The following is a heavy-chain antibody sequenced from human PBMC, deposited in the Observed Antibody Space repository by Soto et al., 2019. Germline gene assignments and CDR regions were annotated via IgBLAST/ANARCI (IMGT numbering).Heavy chain of an antibody. CDR1: GGSISSGNYY. J-gene: IGHJ4*02. CDR2: ISYSGST. Sequence: QVQLQESGPGLVKPSQTLSLTCTVSGGSISSGNYYWSWMRQPPGHGLEWIGFISYSGSTYYNTSLKSRVTISVDTSKSQFSLNLSFVTAADTAVYYCATMGTPATGLYFFDYWGQGSLVTVSS. CDR3: ATMGTPATGLYFFDY. D-gene: IGHD2-15*01. V-gene: IGHV4-30-4*01.